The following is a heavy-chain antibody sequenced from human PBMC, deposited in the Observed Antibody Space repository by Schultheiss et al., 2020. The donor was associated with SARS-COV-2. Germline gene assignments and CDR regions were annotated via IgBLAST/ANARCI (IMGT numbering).Heavy chain of an antibody. D-gene: IGHD6-19*01. CDR1: GFTFSDYY. V-gene: IGHV3-11*06. J-gene: IGHJ6*02. CDR3: ARDQVQEWLVDYYYYGMDV. CDR2: ISSSSSYT. Sequence: GESLKISCAASGFTFSDYYMSWIRQAPGKGLEWVSYISSSSSYTNYADSVKGRFTISRDNAKNSLYLQMNSLRAEDTAVYYCARDQVQEWLVDYYYYGMDVWGQGTTVTVSS.